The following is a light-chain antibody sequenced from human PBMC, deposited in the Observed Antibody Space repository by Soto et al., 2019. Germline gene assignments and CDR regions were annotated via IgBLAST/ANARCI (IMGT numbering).Light chain of an antibody. Sequence: QAVVTQEPSLTVSPGGTVTLTCGSSTRAVTSGQYPYWFQQKPGQAPRTLIYDTSNKQSWTPARFSGSLIGGKAALTLSGAQPEDEAEYYCLLSYSSALVFGGGTKRTVL. CDR1: TRAVTSGQY. V-gene: IGLV7-46*01. CDR2: DTS. J-gene: IGLJ2*01. CDR3: LLSYSSALV.